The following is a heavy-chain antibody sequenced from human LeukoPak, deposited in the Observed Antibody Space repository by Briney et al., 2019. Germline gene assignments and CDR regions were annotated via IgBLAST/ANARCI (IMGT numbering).Heavy chain of an antibody. CDR2: ISSSSSYI. CDR3: ARRDGYCSSTSCYGTQSFDY. CDR1: GFTFSSYA. J-gene: IGHJ4*02. D-gene: IGHD2-2*03. Sequence: GGSLRLSCAASGFTFSSYAMSWVRQAPGKGLEWVSSISSSSSYIYYADSVKGRFTISRDNAKNSLYLQMNSLRAEDTAVYYCARRDGYCSSTSCYGTQSFDYWGQGTLVTVSS. V-gene: IGHV3-21*01.